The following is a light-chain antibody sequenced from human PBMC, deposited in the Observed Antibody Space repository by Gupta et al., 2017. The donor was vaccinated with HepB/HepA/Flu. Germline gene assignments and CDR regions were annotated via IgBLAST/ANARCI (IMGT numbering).Light chain of an antibody. CDR3: QQYNSYSWT. CDR2: KAS. CDR1: QSINSW. V-gene: IGKV1-5*03. J-gene: IGKJ1*01. Sequence: DIHMTQSPSTLSASVGDRVTITCRASQSINSWLAWYQQKPGKAPKLLIYKASSLESGVPSRFSGSGSGTEFTLTISSLQPDDFATYYCQQYNSYSWTFGQGTKVEIQ.